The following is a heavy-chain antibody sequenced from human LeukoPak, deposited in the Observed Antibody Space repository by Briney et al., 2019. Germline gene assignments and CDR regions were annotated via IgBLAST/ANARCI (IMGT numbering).Heavy chain of an antibody. CDR1: GFTFSSYW. J-gene: IGHJ4*02. D-gene: IGHD3-10*01. V-gene: IGHV3-43*01. Sequence: GGSLRLSCAASGFTFSSYWMHWVRQAPGRGLEWVSLISWDGGSTYYADSVKGRFTISRDNSKNSLYLQMNSLRTEDTALYYCAKDMGGILWFGEATWGQGTLVTVSS. CDR2: ISWDGGST. CDR3: AKDMGGILWFGEAT.